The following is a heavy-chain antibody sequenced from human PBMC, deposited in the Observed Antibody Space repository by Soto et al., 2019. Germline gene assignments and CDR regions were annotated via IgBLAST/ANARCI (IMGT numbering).Heavy chain of an antibody. Sequence: QVQLVESGGGVVQPGRSLRLSCAASGFTFSSYGMHWVRQAPGKGLVWVAVIWYDGSNKYYADSVKGRFTISRDNSKNTLYLQRNSLRAEDTAVYYCARVRVSGSYYFDYWGQGTLVTVSS. V-gene: IGHV3-33*01. CDR3: ARVRVSGSYYFDY. J-gene: IGHJ4*02. CDR1: GFTFSSYG. D-gene: IGHD1-26*01. CDR2: IWYDGSNK.